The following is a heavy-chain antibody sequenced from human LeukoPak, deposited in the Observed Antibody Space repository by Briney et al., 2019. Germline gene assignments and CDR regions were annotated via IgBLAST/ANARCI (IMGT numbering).Heavy chain of an antibody. J-gene: IGHJ2*01. V-gene: IGHV3-21*01. D-gene: IGHD6-13*01. Sequence: GGSLRLSCAASGFSFSSHSMDWVRQAPGKGLEWVSSISSSSSDIYYADSVKGRFTISRDNAKNSLYLQMNSLRAEDTAVYYCAKEPNGYSSSWYVWYFDLWGRGTLVTVSS. CDR1: GFSFSSHS. CDR3: AKEPNGYSSSWYVWYFDL. CDR2: ISSSSSDI.